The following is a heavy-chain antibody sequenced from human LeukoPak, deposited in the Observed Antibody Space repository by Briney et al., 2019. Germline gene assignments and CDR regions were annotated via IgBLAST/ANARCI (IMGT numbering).Heavy chain of an antibody. V-gene: IGHV1-3*01. Sequence: PRASVKVSCKASGYTFTSYAMHWVRQAPGQRLEWMGWINAGNGNTKYSQKFQGRVTITRDTSASTAYMELSSLRSEDTAVYYCARVRIAVAGNWFDPWGQGTLVTVSS. D-gene: IGHD6-19*01. J-gene: IGHJ5*02. CDR2: INAGNGNT. CDR1: GYTFTSYA. CDR3: ARVRIAVAGNWFDP.